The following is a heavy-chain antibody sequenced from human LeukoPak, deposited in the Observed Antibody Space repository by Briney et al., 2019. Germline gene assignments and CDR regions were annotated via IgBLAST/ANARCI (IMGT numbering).Heavy chain of an antibody. V-gene: IGHV3-23*01. CDR1: GFTFCNYG. CDR3: AKDNDSWDSRRGSDS. CDR2: VSASAGST. J-gene: IGHJ4*02. D-gene: IGHD1-26*01. Sequence: GGSLRLSCVASGFTFCNYGMSWVRQAPGKGLEWVSAVSASAGSTYYADSVKGRFTLSRDNSKSTLYLQLNSLRAEDTAVYYCAKDNDSWDSRRGSDSWGQGTLVIVSS.